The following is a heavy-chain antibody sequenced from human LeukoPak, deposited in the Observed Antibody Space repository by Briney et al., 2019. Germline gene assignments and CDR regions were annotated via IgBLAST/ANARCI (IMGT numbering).Heavy chain of an antibody. Sequence: VESLKTSCTGSGYTFTSYWIAWVRPMPGKGVEWMGSIHPGGSDTRYNPSFQSQVTFAGEDSSTTSYLQCSSLKAWDTAMYYCARLLGSGDIWGQGTMVTVSS. CDR3: ARLLGSGDI. CDR2: IHPGGSDT. CDR1: GYTFTSYW. J-gene: IGHJ3*02. D-gene: IGHD2-15*01. V-gene: IGHV5-51*01.